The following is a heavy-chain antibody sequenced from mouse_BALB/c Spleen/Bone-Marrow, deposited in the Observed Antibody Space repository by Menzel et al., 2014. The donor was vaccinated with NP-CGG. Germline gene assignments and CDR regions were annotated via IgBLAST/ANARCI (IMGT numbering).Heavy chain of an antibody. CDR3: ARNPFWDGGGMSY. D-gene: IGHD1-1*02. CDR1: GYSITSDYA. Sequence: DVQLQESGPGLVKPSQSLSLTCTVTGYSITSDYAWNWIRQFPGNKLEWMGYITDSGSTSYNPSLKSRISITRDTSKNQFFLQLNSVTTEDTATYYCARNPFWDGGGMSYWGQGTSVTVSS. J-gene: IGHJ4*01. CDR2: ITDSGST. V-gene: IGHV3-2*02.